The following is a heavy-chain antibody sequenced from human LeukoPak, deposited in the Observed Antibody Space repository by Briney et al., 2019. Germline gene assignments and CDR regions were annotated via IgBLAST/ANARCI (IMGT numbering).Heavy chain of an antibody. D-gene: IGHD2-2*01. V-gene: IGHV4-34*01. CDR3: ARFGYCSSTSCENYYYMDV. J-gene: IGHJ6*03. CDR1: GGSFSGYY. Sequence: SETLSLTCAVYGGSFSGYYWSWLRQPPGRGLEWIGEINHSGSTKYNPSLRSRVTISVDTYKNQFSLKLSSVTAADTAVYYCARFGYCSSTSCENYYYMDVWGKGTTVTVSS. CDR2: INHSGST.